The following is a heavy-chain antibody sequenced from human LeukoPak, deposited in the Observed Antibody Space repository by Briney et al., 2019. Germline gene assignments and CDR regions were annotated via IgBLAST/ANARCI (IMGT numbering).Heavy chain of an antibody. CDR1: GFTFSSYE. Sequence: PGGCLRLSCAASGFTFSSYEMNWVRQAPGKGLEWVSYISSSGSTIYYADSVKGRFTISRDNAKNSLYLQVNSLRAEDTAVYYCARGQKSVGRVLAGTTIYNYYYYMNVWGKGTTVTVSS. D-gene: IGHD6-19*01. J-gene: IGHJ6*03. V-gene: IGHV3-48*03. CDR3: ARGQKSVGRVLAGTTIYNYYYYMNV. CDR2: ISSSGSTI.